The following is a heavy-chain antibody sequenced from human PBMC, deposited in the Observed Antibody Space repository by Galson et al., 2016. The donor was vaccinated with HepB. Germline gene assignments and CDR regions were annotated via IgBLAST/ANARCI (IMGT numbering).Heavy chain of an antibody. V-gene: IGHV3-7*01. CDR2: INQDGSEK. CDR3: ARVPGRAMGY. CDR1: GSTFSNYW. Sequence: SLRLSCAASGSTFSNYWMNWVRQAPGKGLEWVANINQDGSEKNYVDSAKGRFTISRDNAKNSLYLQMNSLRAEDTAVYYCARVPGRAMGYWGQGTLVTVSS. J-gene: IGHJ4*02. D-gene: IGHD5-24*01.